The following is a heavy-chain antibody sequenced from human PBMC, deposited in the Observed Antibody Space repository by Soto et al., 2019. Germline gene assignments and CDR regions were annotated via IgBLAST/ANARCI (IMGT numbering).Heavy chain of an antibody. D-gene: IGHD3-3*01. J-gene: IGHJ4*02. CDR1: GFTFSSYA. V-gene: IGHV3-23*04. CDR3: AKDLGLEYDWDY. CDR2: ISGSGGST. Sequence: VQLVESGGGVVQPGRSLRLSCAASGFTFSSYAMSWVRQAPGKGLEWVSAISGSGGSTYYADSVKGRFTISRDNSKNTLYLQMNSLRAEDTAVYYCAKDLGLEYDWDYWGQGTLVTVSS.